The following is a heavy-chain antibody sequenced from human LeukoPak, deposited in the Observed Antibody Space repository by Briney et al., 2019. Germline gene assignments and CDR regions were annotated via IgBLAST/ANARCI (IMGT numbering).Heavy chain of an antibody. J-gene: IGHJ4*02. D-gene: IGHD1-26*01. CDR1: GFTFNTYA. CDR2: VSFDGGSK. CDR3: ARDRVGATDYFDY. Sequence: GGSLRLSCAASGFTFNTYALHWVRQAPGKGLEWVAVVSFDGGSKYYADSVKGRFTISRDNSKNTLYLQMNSLRAEDTAVYYCARDRVGATDYFDYWGQGTLVTVSS. V-gene: IGHV3-30-3*01.